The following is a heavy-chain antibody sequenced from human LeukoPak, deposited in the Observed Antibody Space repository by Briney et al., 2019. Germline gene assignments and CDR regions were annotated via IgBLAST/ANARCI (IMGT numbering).Heavy chain of an antibody. CDR2: ISGSGGST. V-gene: IGHV3-23*01. D-gene: IGHD3-3*01. CDR1: GFTFSSYA. Sequence: PGRSLRLSCAASGFTFSSYAMSWVRQAPGKGLEWVSAISGSGGSTYYADSVKGRFTISRDNSKNTLYLQMNSLRAEDTAVYYCAKDKVEWLLYDAFDIWGQGTMVTVSS. CDR3: AKDKVEWLLYDAFDI. J-gene: IGHJ3*02.